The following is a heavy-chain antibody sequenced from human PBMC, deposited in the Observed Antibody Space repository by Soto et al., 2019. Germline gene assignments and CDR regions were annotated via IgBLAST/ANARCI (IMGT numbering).Heavy chain of an antibody. V-gene: IGHV4-34*01. Sequence: SETLSLTCAVYGGSFSGYYWIWIRQPPGKGLEWIGEINHSGSTNDNPSLKSRVTLSVETSKNQFSLKLSSVTAADTPVYYCARVRRHRYYYGMAVWGQGTTVTVSS. CDR3: ARVRRHRYYYGMAV. CDR2: INHSGST. D-gene: IGHD3-10*01. J-gene: IGHJ6*02. CDR1: GGSFSGYY.